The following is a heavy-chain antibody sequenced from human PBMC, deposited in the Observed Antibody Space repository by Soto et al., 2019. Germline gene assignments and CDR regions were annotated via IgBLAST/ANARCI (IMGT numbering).Heavy chain of an antibody. Sequence: QVTLKESGPVLVKPTETLTLTCTVSGFSLSNARMGVSWIRQPPGKSLEWLAHIFSNDEKSYSPSLKSRLTTSKDTSKSRVVLNRTNMDPVDTATYYCERKSLLRYVNAFEIWGQGKKVTVSS. V-gene: IGHV2-26*01. CDR1: GFSLSNARMG. CDR3: ERKSLLRYVNAFEI. J-gene: IGHJ3*02. CDR2: IFSNDEK. D-gene: IGHD3-16*01.